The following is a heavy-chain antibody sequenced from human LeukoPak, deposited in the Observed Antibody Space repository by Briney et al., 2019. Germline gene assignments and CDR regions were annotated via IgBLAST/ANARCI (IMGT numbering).Heavy chain of an antibody. V-gene: IGHV4-59*01. D-gene: IGHD4-17*01. CDR1: GGSISSYY. Sequence: PSETLSLTCTVSGGSISSYYWSWIRQPPGKGLEWIGYIFYSGSTNYNPSLKSRVTISLDTSKNQFSLKLSAVTAADTAVYYCARMTTVTTFYAFDIWGQGTMVTVSS. J-gene: IGHJ3*02. CDR2: IFYSGST. CDR3: ARMTTVTTFYAFDI.